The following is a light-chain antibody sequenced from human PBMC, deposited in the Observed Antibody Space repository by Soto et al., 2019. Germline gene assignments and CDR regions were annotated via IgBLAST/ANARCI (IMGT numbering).Light chain of an antibody. CDR3: TSFTSSTTFWV. V-gene: IGLV2-14*01. CDR1: SSDVGGSNY. J-gene: IGLJ3*02. CDR2: EVS. Sequence: QSVLTQPASVSGSPGQSITISCTGTSSDVGGSNYVSWYQHHPGKAPKVMIYEVSNRPSGISNRFSGSKSGNTASLTISGLQAEDEADYYCTSFTSSTTFWVFGGGTKLTVL.